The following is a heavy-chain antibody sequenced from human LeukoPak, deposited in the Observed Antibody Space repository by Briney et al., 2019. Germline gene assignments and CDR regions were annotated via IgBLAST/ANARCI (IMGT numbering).Heavy chain of an antibody. V-gene: IGHV4-30-2*01. CDR3: ARGQGGEFDP. J-gene: IGHJ5*02. CDR1: GGSISSGGYY. Sequence: SETLSLTCTVSGGSISSGGYYWSWIRQPPGKGLEWIGNIYHSGSTYYNPSLKSQVTISVDRSKNQFSLKLSSVTAANTAVYYWARGQGGEFDPWGQGTQVSVSS. CDR2: IYHSGST. D-gene: IGHD7-27*01.